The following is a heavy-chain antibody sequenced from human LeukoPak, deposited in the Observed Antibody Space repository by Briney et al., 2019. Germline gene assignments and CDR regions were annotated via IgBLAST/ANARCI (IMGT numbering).Heavy chain of an antibody. CDR1: GFTFSSYA. Sequence: GGPLRLSCAASGFTFSSYAMHWVRQAPGKGLEWVAVISYDGSNKYYADSVKGRFTISRDNSKNTLYLQMNSLRAEDTAVYYCARDHRVGATTVYYGMDVWGQGTTVTVSS. D-gene: IGHD1-26*01. V-gene: IGHV3-30-3*01. CDR3: ARDHRVGATTVYYGMDV. J-gene: IGHJ6*02. CDR2: ISYDGSNK.